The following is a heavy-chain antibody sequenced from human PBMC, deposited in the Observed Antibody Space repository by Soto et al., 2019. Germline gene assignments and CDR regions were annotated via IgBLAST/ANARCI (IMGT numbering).Heavy chain of an antibody. CDR2: IYYSGST. Sequence: PSETLSLTCTVSGGSISSYYWSWIRQPPGKGLEWIGYIYYSGSTNYNPSLKSRVTISVDTSKNQFSLKLSSVTAADTAVYYCARHRYGDHYFDYWGQGTLVTVSS. V-gene: IGHV4-59*08. J-gene: IGHJ4*02. D-gene: IGHD4-17*01. CDR1: GGSISSYY. CDR3: ARHRYGDHYFDY.